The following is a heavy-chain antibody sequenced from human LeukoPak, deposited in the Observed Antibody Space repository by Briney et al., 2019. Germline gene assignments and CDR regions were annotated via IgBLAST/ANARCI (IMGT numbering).Heavy chain of an antibody. J-gene: IGHJ4*02. CDR2: IIPIFGTA. CDR3: ARGGFDSSGYTHYFDY. D-gene: IGHD3-22*01. Sequence: ASVKVSCKASGGTFISYAISWVRQAPGQGLEWMGGIIPIFGTANYAQKFQGRVTITADESTSTAYMELSSLRSEDTAVYYCARGGFDSSGYTHYFDYWGQGTLVTVSS. V-gene: IGHV1-69*13. CDR1: GGTFISYA.